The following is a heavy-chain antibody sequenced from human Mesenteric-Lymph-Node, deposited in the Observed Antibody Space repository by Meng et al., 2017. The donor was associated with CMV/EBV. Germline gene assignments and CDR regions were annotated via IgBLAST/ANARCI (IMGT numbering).Heavy chain of an antibody. CDR2: MYGNDNT. CDR3: ARDPTGTSQIDY. J-gene: IGHJ4*02. D-gene: IGHD1-1*01. Sequence: GESLKISCVASGFTVISTYMSWVRQAPGKGLEWVAFMYGNDNTYHADSVKGRFTISRDNSKNTLYLQMNSLRAEDTAVYYCARDPTGTSQIDYWGQGTLVTVSS. CDR1: GFTVISTY. V-gene: IGHV3-53*01.